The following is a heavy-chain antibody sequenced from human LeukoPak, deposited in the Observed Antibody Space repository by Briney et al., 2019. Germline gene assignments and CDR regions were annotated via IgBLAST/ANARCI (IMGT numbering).Heavy chain of an antibody. V-gene: IGHV3-30*02. CDR1: GFTFSSSG. D-gene: IGHD2-8*01. CDR2: IHYDGSIK. J-gene: IGHJ4*02. Sequence: EGSQILSCAASGFTFSSSGLHWVRQAPDKGLEWVAFIHYDGSIKYYADSVKGRFTISRDNSKNTLYLQMDSLRGEDTAVYYCSKEGVSSCHDAYWGRRRLATVSS. CDR3: SKEGVSSCHDAY.